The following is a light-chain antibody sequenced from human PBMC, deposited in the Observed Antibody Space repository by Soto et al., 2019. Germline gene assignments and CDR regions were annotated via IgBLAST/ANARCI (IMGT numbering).Light chain of an antibody. CDR1: QSVSSN. Sequence: EIVMTQSPATLSVSPGERATLSCRASQSVSSNLAWYQQKPGQAPRLLIYGASTRATGIPARFSGSGSGTEFPLTISLLQSEDFAVYYCQQYNNWPQTFGQGTKVEIK. V-gene: IGKV3-15*01. J-gene: IGKJ1*01. CDR2: GAS. CDR3: QQYNNWPQT.